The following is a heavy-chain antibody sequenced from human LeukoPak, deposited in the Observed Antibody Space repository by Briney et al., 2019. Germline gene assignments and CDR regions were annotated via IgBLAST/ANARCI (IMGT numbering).Heavy chain of an antibody. CDR3: ARDEGGSYSFDY. Sequence: PGGSLRLSCAASGFTFSNYLMSWVRQAPGRGLEWVANVKQDGSAKYYVDSVKGRFTISRDNAKNSLFLQMNSLRAEDSAVYYCARDEGGSYSFDYWGQGTLVTVSS. J-gene: IGHJ4*02. V-gene: IGHV3-7*01. D-gene: IGHD1-26*01. CDR1: GFTFSNYL. CDR2: VKQDGSAK.